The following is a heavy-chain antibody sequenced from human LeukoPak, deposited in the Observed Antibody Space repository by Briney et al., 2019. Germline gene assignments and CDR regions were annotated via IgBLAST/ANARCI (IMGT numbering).Heavy chain of an antibody. CDR1: GFTVSSNY. V-gene: IGHV3-53*05. CDR2: IYSGGST. J-gene: IGHJ3*02. CDR3: AKDMNPSTLATFDI. D-gene: IGHD4-23*01. Sequence: QAGGSLRLSCAASGFTVSSNYMSWVRQAPGKGLEWVSVIYSGGSTYYADSVKGRFTISRDNAKNSLYLQMNSLRAEDMALYYCAKDMNPSTLATFDIWGQGTMVTVSS.